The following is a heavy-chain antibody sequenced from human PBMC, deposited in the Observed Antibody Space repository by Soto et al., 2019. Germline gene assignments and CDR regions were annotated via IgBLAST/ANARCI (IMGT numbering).Heavy chain of an antibody. J-gene: IGHJ3*02. CDR3: AKDNLLLVPPPGDAFDI. D-gene: IGHD2-8*02. CDR2: ISSSSSTI. Sequence: HPGGSLRLSCAASGFTFSYYNMNWVRQAPARGLEWVSYISSSSSTIYYADSVKGRFTISRDNASNSLYLQMNSLRAEDTAVYYCAKDNLLLVPPPGDAFDIWGQGTMVTVSS. V-gene: IGHV3-48*01. CDR1: GFTFSYYN.